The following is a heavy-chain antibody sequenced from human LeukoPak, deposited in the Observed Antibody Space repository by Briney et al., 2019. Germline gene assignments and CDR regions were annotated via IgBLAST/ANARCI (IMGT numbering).Heavy chain of an antibody. Sequence: SETLSLTCTVSGGSISGYYWSWIRQPAGKGLEWIGRMYTTGSTLYNPSLKSRVTMSVDTSKNHFSLRLSSLTAADTAVYYCARHAPDCNNTNCYYYYYYYMDVWGKGTTVTVSS. J-gene: IGHJ6*03. CDR1: GGSISGYY. CDR2: MYTTGST. CDR3: ARHAPDCNNTNCYYYYYYYMDV. V-gene: IGHV4-4*07. D-gene: IGHD2-2*01.